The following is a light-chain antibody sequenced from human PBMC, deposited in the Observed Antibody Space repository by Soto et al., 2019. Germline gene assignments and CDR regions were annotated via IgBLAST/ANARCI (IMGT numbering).Light chain of an antibody. J-gene: IGKJ1*01. V-gene: IGKV1-5*03. CDR3: QQYNTYPWT. CDR2: KAS. CDR1: QSISSW. Sequence: DIQMSQSPSTLSASVVYRFTITCLASQSISSWLAWYQQKPGKAPKLLIYKASSLESGVPSRFSGSGSGTEFTLTISSLQAADFATYYCQQYNTYPWTFGQGTKVDIK.